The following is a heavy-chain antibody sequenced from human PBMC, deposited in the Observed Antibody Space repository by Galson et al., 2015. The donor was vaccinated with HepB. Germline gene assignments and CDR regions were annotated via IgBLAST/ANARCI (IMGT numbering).Heavy chain of an antibody. D-gene: IGHD4-17*01. CDR3: ARDRANRAVTTSNWDY. V-gene: IGHV7-4-1*02. J-gene: IGHJ4*02. CDR2: INTNTGNP. Sequence: SVKVSCKASGYTFTSYAMNRVRPTPGQGLEWMGWINTNTGNPTYAQGFTGRFVFSLDTSVSTAYLQISSLKAEDTAVYYCARDRANRAVTTSNWDYWGQGTLVTVSS. CDR1: GYTFTSYA.